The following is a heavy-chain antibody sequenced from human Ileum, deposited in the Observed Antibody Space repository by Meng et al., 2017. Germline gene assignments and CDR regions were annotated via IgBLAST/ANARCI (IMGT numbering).Heavy chain of an antibody. CDR3: AKEVLSAATAGWFDP. V-gene: IGHV3-23*01. CDR1: GFTFSNYA. Sequence: EEQLLQSGGVLVQRGGSLRLSCVASGFTFSNYAMSWVRQAPGKGLQWVSAISGSGDNIYYADSVKGRVTISRDNSKNTLFLQINSLRDEYTAVYHFAKEVLSAATAGWFDPWRQGTLVTVSS. CDR2: ISGSGDNI. J-gene: IGHJ5*02. D-gene: IGHD6-13*01.